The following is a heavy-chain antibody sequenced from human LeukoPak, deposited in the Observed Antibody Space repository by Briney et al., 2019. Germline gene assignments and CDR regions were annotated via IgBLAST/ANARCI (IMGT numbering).Heavy chain of an antibody. CDR2: ISSDGSAI. CDR1: GFTFSDYY. CDR3: ASGYSSGWSYYFDY. V-gene: IGHV3-11*01. J-gene: IGHJ4*02. D-gene: IGHD6-19*01. Sequence: PGGSLRLSCAASGFTFSDYYISWIRQAPGKGLEWISYISSDGSAIYYADSVKGRFTISRDNAKNSLYLQMNSLRAEDTAVYYCASGYSSGWSYYFDYWGQGTLVTVSS.